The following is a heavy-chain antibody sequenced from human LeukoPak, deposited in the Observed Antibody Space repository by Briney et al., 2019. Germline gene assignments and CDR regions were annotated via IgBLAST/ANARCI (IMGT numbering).Heavy chain of an antibody. D-gene: IGHD3-22*01. CDR1: GYXFTSYW. Sequence: GESLKISRKGSGYXFTSYWICWVRQMPGKGLEWMGIIYPGDSDTTYSPSFQGQVTISADKSISTAYLQWSSLKASDTAMYYCARHDHYDSSGPQLVGYWGQGTLVTVSS. J-gene: IGHJ4*02. CDR3: ARHDHYDSSGPQLVGY. V-gene: IGHV5-51*01. CDR2: IYPGDSDT.